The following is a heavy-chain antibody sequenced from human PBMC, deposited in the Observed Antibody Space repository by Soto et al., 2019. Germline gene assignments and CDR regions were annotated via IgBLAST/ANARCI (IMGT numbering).Heavy chain of an antibody. CDR2: IYYSGAT. CDR3: ASDLRGRGSGRFDP. CDR1: GDSITSGGYY. V-gene: IGHV4-31*01. J-gene: IGHJ5*02. Sequence: QVQLQESGPGLVKPSQTLSLTCTVSGDSITSGGYYWTWIRQHPGKGLEWIGYIYYSGATYYNPSLKRPVTIXLXTXXNQFSLKLSSVSAADTAVCYCASDLRGRGSGRFDPWGQGNLVTVSS. D-gene: IGHD3-10*01.